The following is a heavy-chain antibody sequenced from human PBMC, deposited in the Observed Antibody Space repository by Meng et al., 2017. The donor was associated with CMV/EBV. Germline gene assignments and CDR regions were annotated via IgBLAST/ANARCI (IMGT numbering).Heavy chain of an antibody. CDR2: IYWDDDK. V-gene: IGHV2-5*02. CDR1: GFSLGTSGVG. D-gene: IGHD3-10*01. Sequence: ITLKESGPTLVKPTQTLTLTCPFPGFSLGTSGVGVGWFRQPPGKALEWLALIYWDDDKRYSPSLKSRLTITKDTSKNQVVLTMTNMDPVDTATYYCARATRGDYFDYWGQGTLVTVSS. CDR3: ARATRGDYFDY. J-gene: IGHJ4*02.